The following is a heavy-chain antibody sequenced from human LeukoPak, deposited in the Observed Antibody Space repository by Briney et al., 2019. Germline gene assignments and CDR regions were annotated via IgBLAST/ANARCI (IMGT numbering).Heavy chain of an antibody. Sequence: GESLKISFKGSGYSFTSYWIGWVRQMPGKGLEWMGIIYPGDSDTRYSPSFQGQVTISADKSISAAYLQWSSLKASDTAMYYCARLVSSGWSTRHAWFDPWGQGTLVTVSS. CDR2: IYPGDSDT. D-gene: IGHD6-19*01. V-gene: IGHV5-51*01. CDR1: GYSFTSYW. CDR3: ARLVSSGWSTRHAWFDP. J-gene: IGHJ5*02.